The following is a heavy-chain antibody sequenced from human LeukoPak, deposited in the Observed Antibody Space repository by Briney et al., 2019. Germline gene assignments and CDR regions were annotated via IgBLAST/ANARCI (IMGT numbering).Heavy chain of an antibody. Sequence: GTSLRLSCAASGFTFTSYGMHWVRQAPGKGLEWVALITYDGYYKYYSDSVKGRFTISSDTSKNTLYLQMNSLRAEDTAVYYCARDLSPVVRASPMGYWGQGTPVTVSS. J-gene: IGHJ4*02. CDR2: ITYDGYYK. V-gene: IGHV3-30*03. CDR3: ARDLSPVVRASPMGY. CDR1: GFTFTSYG. D-gene: IGHD3-10*01.